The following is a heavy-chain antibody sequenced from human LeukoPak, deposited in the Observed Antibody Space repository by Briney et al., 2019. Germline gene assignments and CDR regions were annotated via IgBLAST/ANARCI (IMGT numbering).Heavy chain of an antibody. CDR2: IYHSGST. CDR1: GYSISSGYY. CDR3: ARAGRSIAARRFDY. D-gene: IGHD6-6*01. Sequence: SETLSLTCAVSGYSISSGYYWGWIRQPPGKGLEWIGSIYHSGSTNYNPSLKSRVTISVDTSKNQFSLKLSSVTAADTAVYYCARAGRSIAARRFDYWGQGTLVTVSS. J-gene: IGHJ4*02. V-gene: IGHV4-38-2*01.